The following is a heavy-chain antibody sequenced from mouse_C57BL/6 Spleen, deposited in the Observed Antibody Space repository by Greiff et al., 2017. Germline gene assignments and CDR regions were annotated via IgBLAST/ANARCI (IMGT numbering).Heavy chain of an antibody. CDR1: GYTFTSYG. D-gene: IGHD3-2*02. Sequence: VQLVESGAELARPGASVKLSCKASGYTFTSYGISWVKQRTGQGLEWIGEIYPRSGNTYYNEKFKGKATLTADKSSSTAYMELRSLTSDDSAVYFCARWETAQASYYYAMDYWGQGTSVTVSS. CDR3: ARWETAQASYYYAMDY. V-gene: IGHV1-81*01. J-gene: IGHJ4*01. CDR2: IYPRSGNT.